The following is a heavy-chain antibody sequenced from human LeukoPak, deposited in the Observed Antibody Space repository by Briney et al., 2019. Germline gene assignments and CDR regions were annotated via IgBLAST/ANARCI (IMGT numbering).Heavy chain of an antibody. CDR1: GGPISSGNYF. CDR2: INYRGST. V-gene: IGHV4-31*11. Sequence: SSETLSLTCAVSGGPISSGNYFYNWIRQHPGKGLEWIGNINYRGSTYYNPSLKSRVTMSVDTSKNDFSLNLRAVTAADTAVYYCARDLGANYYYAMDVWGQGTTVTVSS. CDR3: ARDLGANYYYAMDV. J-gene: IGHJ6*02. D-gene: IGHD3-10*01.